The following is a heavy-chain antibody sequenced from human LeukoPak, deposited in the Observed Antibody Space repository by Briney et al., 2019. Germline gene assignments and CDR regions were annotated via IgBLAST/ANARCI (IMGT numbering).Heavy chain of an antibody. Sequence: PSETLSLTCSVSGGSISNYYWSWIRQPPGKGLEWIGYIYKSGNTSYNPSLKSRVTISVDTCKNEFSLNLSSVIAADTAVYYCARGSRTSVDYWGQGTLVTASS. J-gene: IGHJ4*02. V-gene: IGHV4-59*01. CDR2: IYKSGNT. CDR3: ARGSRTSVDY. CDR1: GGSISNYY. D-gene: IGHD2-2*01.